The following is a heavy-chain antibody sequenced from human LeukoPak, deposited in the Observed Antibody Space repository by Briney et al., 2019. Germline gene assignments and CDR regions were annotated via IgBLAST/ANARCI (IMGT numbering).Heavy chain of an antibody. CDR1: GFTFSSYS. J-gene: IGHJ4*02. CDR3: ARAVPLRFLEWLPRGTDKFDY. CDR2: ISSSSSYI. D-gene: IGHD3-3*01. Sequence: GGSLKLSCAASGFTFSSYSMNWVRQAPGKGLELVSSISSSSSYIYYADSVKGRFTISRDNAKNSLYLQMNSLRAEDTAVYYCARAVPLRFLEWLPRGTDKFDYWGQGTLVTVSS. V-gene: IGHV3-21*01.